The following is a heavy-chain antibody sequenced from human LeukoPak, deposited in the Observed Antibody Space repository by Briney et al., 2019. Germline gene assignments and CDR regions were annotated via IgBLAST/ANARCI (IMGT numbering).Heavy chain of an antibody. CDR2: SNAGNGNT. J-gene: IGHJ4*02. Sequence: ASVKVSCKASGYTFTSYAMHWVRQAPGQRLEWMGWSNAGNGNTKYSQEFQGRVTITRDTSASTAYMELSSLRSDDTAVYYCARLREIPVFGVVTKSTSYFDYWGQGTLVTVSS. V-gene: IGHV1-3*02. D-gene: IGHD3-3*01. CDR3: ARLREIPVFGVVTKSTSYFDY. CDR1: GYTFTSYA.